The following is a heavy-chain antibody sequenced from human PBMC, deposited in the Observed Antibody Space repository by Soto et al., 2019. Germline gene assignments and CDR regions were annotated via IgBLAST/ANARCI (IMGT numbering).Heavy chain of an antibody. V-gene: IGHV1-46*01. CDR1: GYTFTSYY. D-gene: IGHD3-10*02. CDR3: ARVDVSGEIAGDY. J-gene: IGHJ4*02. Sequence: QVQLVQSGAEVKKPGASVKVSCKASGYTFTSYYMHWVRQATGQGLEWMGIINPSGGSTSYAQKYQGRVTMTRDTSTSTVYMELSSLSSEDTAVYYCARVDVSGEIAGDYWGQGTLVTVSS. CDR2: INPSGGST.